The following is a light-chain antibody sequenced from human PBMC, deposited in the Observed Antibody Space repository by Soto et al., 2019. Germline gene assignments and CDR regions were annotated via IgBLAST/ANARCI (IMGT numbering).Light chain of an antibody. CDR3: SSYTSSRNLV. CDR2: DVS. J-gene: IGLJ1*01. V-gene: IGLV2-14*01. Sequence: QSVLTQPASVSGSPGQSITISCTGTSSDVGGYNYVSWYQQHPGKAPKLMIYDVSNRPSGVSNRFSGSKSGNTASLTISGLQAEDEADYYCSSYTSSRNLVFGTGTKLTVL. CDR1: SSDVGGYNY.